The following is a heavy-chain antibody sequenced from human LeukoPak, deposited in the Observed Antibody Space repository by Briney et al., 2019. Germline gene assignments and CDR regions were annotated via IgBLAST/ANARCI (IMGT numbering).Heavy chain of an antibody. D-gene: IGHD3-16*01. CDR1: GYTLTSHY. J-gene: IGHJ3*01. Sequence: GVSVKVSCKASGYTLTSHYMHWVRQAPGQGLEWMGLISPRGGATIYGQKFQGRVTMTSDTSTSTVYMELSSLRPADTAVYYCASGMQLRVGELFLDTRYDGFDLWGQGTMVTVSS. CDR2: ISPRGGAT. CDR3: ASGMQLRVGELFLDTRYDGFDL. V-gene: IGHV1-46*01.